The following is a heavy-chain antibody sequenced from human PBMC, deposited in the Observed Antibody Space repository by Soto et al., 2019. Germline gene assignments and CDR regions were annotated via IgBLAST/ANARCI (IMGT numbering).Heavy chain of an antibody. CDR1: GGSVSSGGFS. CDR3: AKNWNWGSLVH. CDR2: TSHSGNT. J-gene: IGHJ4*02. Sequence: SETLSLTCVVSGGSVSSGGFSWNWFRQPPGKVLEWIGYTSHSGNTYYNPSLKSRASISMDKSNNQFSLKLSSVTAADTAVYYCAKNWNWGSLVHWGQGTLVTVSS. V-gene: IGHV4-30-2*01. D-gene: IGHD7-27*01.